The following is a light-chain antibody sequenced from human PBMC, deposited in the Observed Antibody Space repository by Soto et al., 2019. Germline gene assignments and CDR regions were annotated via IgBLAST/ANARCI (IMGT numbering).Light chain of an antibody. J-gene: IGLJ2*01. V-gene: IGLV2-14*03. Sequence: QAVVTQPASVSGSPGQSITIPCTGTSRDIGGYNDVSWYQQHPGKAPKLMIFDVSYRPSGISDRFSGSKSGNTASLTISGSQPEDEAEYYCSWYGASSTLFGGGTKQTVL. CDR1: SRDIGGYND. CDR3: SWYGASSTL. CDR2: DVS.